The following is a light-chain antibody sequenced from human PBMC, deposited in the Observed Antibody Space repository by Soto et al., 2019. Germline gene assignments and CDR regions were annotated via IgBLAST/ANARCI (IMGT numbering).Light chain of an antibody. J-gene: IGKJ3*01. CDR2: KAS. CDR1: QTISSW. Sequence: DIQMTQSPSTLSGSVGDRVTITWRASQTISSWLAWYQQKPGKAPKLLIYKASTLKSGVPSRFSGSGSGTEFTLTIRSLQPEDFATYYCQQSYITPFAFGPGTKVDI. CDR3: QQSYITPFA. V-gene: IGKV1-5*03.